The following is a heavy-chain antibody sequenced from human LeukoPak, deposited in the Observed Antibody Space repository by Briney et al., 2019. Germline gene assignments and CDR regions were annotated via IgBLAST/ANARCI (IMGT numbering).Heavy chain of an antibody. Sequence: KPGGSLRLSCAASGFTFSDYYMSWIRQAPGKGLEWVSYISNSGSTIYYADSVKGRFTISRDNSKNTLYLQMNSLRAEDTAVYYCAKGGGHGDSWGYYYMDVWGKGTTVTISS. CDR1: GFTFSDYY. D-gene: IGHD4-17*01. CDR3: AKGGGHGDSWGYYYMDV. J-gene: IGHJ6*03. CDR2: ISNSGSTI. V-gene: IGHV3-11*01.